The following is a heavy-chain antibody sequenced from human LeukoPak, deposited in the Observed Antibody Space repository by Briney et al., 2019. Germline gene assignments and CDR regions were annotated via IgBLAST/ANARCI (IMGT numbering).Heavy chain of an antibody. V-gene: IGHV4-39*01. CDR2: IYYSGST. D-gene: IGHD3-22*01. J-gene: IGHJ4*02. CDR3: ARSYDSSGYYLEFDY. CDR1: GGSISSSSYY. Sequence: PSETLSLTCTVSGGSISSSSYYWGWIRQPPGKGLGWIVSIYYSGSTYYNPSLKSRVTISVDTSKNQFSLKLSSVTAADTSVYYCARSYDSSGYYLEFDYWGQGTLVTVSS.